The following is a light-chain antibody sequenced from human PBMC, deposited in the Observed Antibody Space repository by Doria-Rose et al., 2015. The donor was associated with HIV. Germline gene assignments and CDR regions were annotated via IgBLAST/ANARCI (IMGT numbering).Light chain of an antibody. Sequence: DIVMTQSPGTLSLSPGERATLSCRDSQSFSSTHLAWYQQKPGQAPSLLIYDGSTRATGIPDRFSASGSGTDFTLTINRLEPEDFALYYCHQYGTSWTFGQGTKVEI. CDR2: DGS. CDR3: HQYGTSWT. CDR1: QSFSSTH. V-gene: IGKV3-20*01. J-gene: IGKJ1*01.